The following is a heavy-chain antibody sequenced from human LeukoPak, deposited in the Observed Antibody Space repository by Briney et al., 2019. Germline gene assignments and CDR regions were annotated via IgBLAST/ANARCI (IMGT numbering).Heavy chain of an antibody. CDR1: GFTFSTYA. D-gene: IGHD3-16*02. V-gene: IGHV3-23*01. CDR3: AKDHYDYVWGSYRFGP. CDR2: ISGTGNSP. J-gene: IGHJ5*02. Sequence: GGSLRLSCAASGFTFSTYAMSWVRQAPGKGLEWVSAISGTGNSPYYGDSVKGRFTISRDNSKNTLYLQMNSLRAEDTAVYYCAKDHYDYVWGSYRFGPWGQGTLVTVSS.